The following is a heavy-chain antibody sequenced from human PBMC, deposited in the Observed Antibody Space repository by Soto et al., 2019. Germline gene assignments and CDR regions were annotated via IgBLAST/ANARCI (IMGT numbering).Heavy chain of an antibody. CDR1: GFTFSSYG. J-gene: IGHJ4*02. CDR2: ISYDGSNK. Sequence: QVQLVESGGGVVQPGRSLRLSCAASGFTFSSYGMHWVRQAPGKGLEWVAVISYDGSNKYYADSVKGRFTISRDNSKNTLYLQMNSLRAEDTAVYYCAKDPRFGELLFYFDYWGQGTLVTVSS. V-gene: IGHV3-30*18. CDR3: AKDPRFGELLFYFDY. D-gene: IGHD3-10*01.